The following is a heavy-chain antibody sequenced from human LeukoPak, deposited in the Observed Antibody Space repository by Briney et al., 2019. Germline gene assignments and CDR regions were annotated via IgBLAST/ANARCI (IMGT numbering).Heavy chain of an antibody. CDR1: GFTFSSYA. CDR3: AKGYYYGSGSFRWFDP. J-gene: IGHJ5*02. D-gene: IGHD3-10*01. Sequence: GGSLRLSCADSGFTFSSYAMSWVRQAPGKGLEWVSAISAGGGTTYYADSVKGRFTISRDKSKNTLYLQMNSLRAEDTAAYYCAKGYYYGSGSFRWFDPWGQGTLVTVSS. CDR2: ISAGGGTT. V-gene: IGHV3-23*01.